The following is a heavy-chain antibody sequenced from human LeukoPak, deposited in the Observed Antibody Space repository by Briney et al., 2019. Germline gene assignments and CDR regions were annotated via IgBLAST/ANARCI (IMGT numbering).Heavy chain of an antibody. Sequence: SETLSLTCTVSGGSITTYYWSWIRQPPGKGLEWIGHIYDSGNTNYNPSVKGRVTISADTSKNEFSLQLTSVTAADTAVYYCARGSGWLPDWWGQGTLVTVPS. CDR1: GGSITTYY. D-gene: IGHD6-19*01. J-gene: IGHJ4*02. CDR3: ARGSGWLPDW. V-gene: IGHV4-59*01. CDR2: IYDSGNT.